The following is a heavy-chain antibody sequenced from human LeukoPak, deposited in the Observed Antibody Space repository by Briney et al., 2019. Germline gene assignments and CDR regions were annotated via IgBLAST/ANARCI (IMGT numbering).Heavy chain of an antibody. CDR1: GFIFSSYA. Sequence: GGSLRLSRAASGFIFSSYAMHWVRQAPGKGLEWVAVISNDGSNKYYADSVKGRFTISRDNSKNTLYLQMNSLRAEDTAVYYCARASLHIVVVTAPLGGAFDIWGQGTMVTVSS. D-gene: IGHD2-21*02. CDR2: ISNDGSNK. V-gene: IGHV3-30*14. J-gene: IGHJ3*02. CDR3: ARASLHIVVVTAPLGGAFDI.